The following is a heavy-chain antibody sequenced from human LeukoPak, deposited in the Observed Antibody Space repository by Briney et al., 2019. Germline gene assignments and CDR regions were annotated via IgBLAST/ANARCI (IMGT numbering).Heavy chain of an antibody. CDR3: AKDPGGVLLSYYFDY. CDR2: IRYDGTNK. V-gene: IGHV3-30*02. Sequence: AGGSLRLSCAASGFTFSNYGMHWVRQAPGKGLEWVAFIRYDGTNKYYADSVKGRFTISRDNSKNTLYLQMNSLRAEDTAVYYCAKDPGGVLLSYYFDYWGQGTLVTVSS. CDR1: GFTFSNYG. J-gene: IGHJ4*02. D-gene: IGHD3-10*01.